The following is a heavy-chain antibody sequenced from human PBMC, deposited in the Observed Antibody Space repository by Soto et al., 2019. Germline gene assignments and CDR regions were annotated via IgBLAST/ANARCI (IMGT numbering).Heavy chain of an antibody. J-gene: IGHJ4*02. CDR3: ARHLSSRLHSCGTGNPTAFVN. CDR2: IYYSGST. V-gene: IGHV4-39*01. Sequence: SETLSLTCTVSGGSISSSSYHWGWIRQPPGQGPEWIGSIYYSGSTYYNPSLKSRGTISVDTSKHQVSLLLSPVTAADAADCSCARHLSSRLHSCGTGNPTAFVNWGQGALVTVSS. CDR1: GGSISSSSYH. D-gene: IGHD3-10*01.